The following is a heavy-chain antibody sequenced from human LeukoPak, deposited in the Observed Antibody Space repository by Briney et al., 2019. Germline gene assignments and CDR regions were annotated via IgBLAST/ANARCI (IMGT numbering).Heavy chain of an antibody. CDR1: GYTFTSYD. CDR3: AREKGYCSSTSCYGAGGMAV. V-gene: IGHV1-8*01. CDR2: MNPNSGNT. Sequence: GASVKVSCKASGYTFTSYDINWVRQATGQGREWMGWMNPNSGNTGYAQKFQGRLTMTRKTSISKAYMELSSQRSEDTAVYYCAREKGYCSSTSCYGAGGMAVWGQGTTVTVSS. J-gene: IGHJ6*02. D-gene: IGHD2-2*01.